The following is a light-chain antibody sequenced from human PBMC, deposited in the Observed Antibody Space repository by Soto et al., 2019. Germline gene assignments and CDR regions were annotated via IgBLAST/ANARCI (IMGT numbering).Light chain of an antibody. V-gene: IGKV3-15*01. CDR1: QSVGSN. CDR3: QPYPHWPYT. J-gene: IGKJ2*01. CDR2: GAS. Sequence: EIVMTQSPATLSVSPGERASLSCRASQSVGSNLAWYQQTAGQAPRLLIYGASPRATGIPARFSGSGSGTEFTLTINSRQSEDFAVYSCQPYPHWPYTFGQGTKLEIK.